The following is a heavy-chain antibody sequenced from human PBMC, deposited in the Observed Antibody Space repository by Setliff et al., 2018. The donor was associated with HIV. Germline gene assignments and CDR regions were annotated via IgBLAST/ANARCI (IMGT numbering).Heavy chain of an antibody. CDR2: IHYSGAT. J-gene: IGHJ5*02. CDR1: SGSTSSGSYY. Sequence: PSETLSLTCTVSSGSTSSGSYYWTWIRHHPENGLEWIAYIHYSGATNYNPSLKSRVTISIDTSKNQFSLRLTSVTAADTAVYYCARIPYDGRSYGWFDTWGQGTLVTVSS. V-gene: IGHV4-31*03. D-gene: IGHD3-22*01. CDR3: ARIPYDGRSYGWFDT.